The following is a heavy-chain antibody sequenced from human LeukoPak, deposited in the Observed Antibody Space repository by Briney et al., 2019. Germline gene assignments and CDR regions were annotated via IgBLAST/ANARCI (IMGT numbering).Heavy chain of an antibody. J-gene: IGHJ4*02. CDR3: ARDLDSSGWCNLYD. Sequence: SETLSLTCTVSGGSISSYYGSWIRQPAGKGLEWIGRIYTSGSTNYNPSLKSRVTMSVDTSKNQFSLKLSSVTAADTAVYYCARDLDSSGWCNLYDGGQGTLVTVSS. CDR2: IYTSGST. V-gene: IGHV4-4*07. D-gene: IGHD6-19*01. CDR1: GGSISSYY.